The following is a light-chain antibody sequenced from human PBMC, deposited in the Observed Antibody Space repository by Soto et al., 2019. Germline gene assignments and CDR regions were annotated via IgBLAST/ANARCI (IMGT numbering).Light chain of an antibody. Sequence: QSVLAQPPSASGTPGQRVTISCSGSSSNIGSNYVYWYQHLPGTAPKLLIYRNNQRPSGVPDRFPGSKSGTSASLAISGLRSEDEADYYCAAWDDSLSTPVFGGGTKLTVL. V-gene: IGLV1-47*01. CDR2: RNN. CDR3: AAWDDSLSTPV. J-gene: IGLJ3*02. CDR1: SSNIGSNY.